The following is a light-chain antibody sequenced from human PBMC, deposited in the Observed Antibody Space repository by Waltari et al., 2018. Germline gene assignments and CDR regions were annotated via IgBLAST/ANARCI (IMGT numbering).Light chain of an antibody. CDR1: QGLLYGNGYTY. Sequence: DIVMTQTPLSLHVTPGEPASIPCRSSQGLLYGNGYTYLFWDLQKPGQSPQVLIYLGSNRASGVPDRFSGSGSGTDFTLKISRVEAGDVGVYYCLQDIQLPPTFGQGTKVEIK. V-gene: IGKV2-28*01. CDR3: LQDIQLPPT. J-gene: IGKJ1*01. CDR2: LGS.